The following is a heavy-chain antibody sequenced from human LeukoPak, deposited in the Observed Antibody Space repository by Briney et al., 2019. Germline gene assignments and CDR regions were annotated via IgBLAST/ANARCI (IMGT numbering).Heavy chain of an antibody. CDR2: ISGSGGST. CDR3: AKDLYSFGPFDY. J-gene: IGHJ4*02. V-gene: IGHV3-23*01. D-gene: IGHD5-18*01. CDR1: GFTFSSYA. Sequence: GGSLRLSCAASGFTFSSYAMSWVRQAPGKGLEWVSGISGSGGSTYYADSVKGRFTISRGNSKNTLYLQMNSLRAEDTAVYYCAKDLYSFGPFDYWGQGTLVTVSS.